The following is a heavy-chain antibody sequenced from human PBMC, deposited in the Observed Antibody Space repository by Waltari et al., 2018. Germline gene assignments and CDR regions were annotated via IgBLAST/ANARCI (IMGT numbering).Heavy chain of an antibody. J-gene: IGHJ4*02. CDR1: GIGFSDTW. CDR2: IKSKKEGGTT. V-gene: IGHV3-15*01. CDR3: TTDPRF. Sequence: EVQLVESGGDLVTSGGSLRLSCVASGIGFSDTWRSWVRQAPGKGLEWLGRIKSKKEGGTTYYAVPVKGRITISRDDSKNTVYLQLSSLKTEDTAVYYCTTDPRFWGQGTLVTVSS.